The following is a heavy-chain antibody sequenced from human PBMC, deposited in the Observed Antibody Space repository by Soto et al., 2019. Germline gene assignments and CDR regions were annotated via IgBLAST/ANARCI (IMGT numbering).Heavy chain of an antibody. D-gene: IGHD3-16*02. CDR2: INPNTGYT. J-gene: IGHJ4*02. Sequence: ASVKVSCKASGYTFTIYDINWVRQATGQGLEWMGWINPNTGYTDYAQKFQDRVTMTGNTSITTAYMELSSLRSEDTAVYYCVRGRVMITFGVVIVIDYWGQGSPVTVSS. V-gene: IGHV1-8*01. CDR1: GYTFTIYD. CDR3: VRGRVMITFGVVIVIDY.